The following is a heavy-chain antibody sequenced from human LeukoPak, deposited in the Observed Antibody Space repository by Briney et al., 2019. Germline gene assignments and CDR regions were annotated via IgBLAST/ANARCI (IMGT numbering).Heavy chain of an antibody. CDR2: ISPGSTYT. Sequence: GGSLRLSCAASGFPFSSYAMNWVRQAPGKGLEWVSSISPGSTYTYYADSVKGRFTISRDNARNSLFLQMNSLRAEDTATYYCARAYDITSSFDYWGQGTLVTVSS. CDR1: GFPFSSYA. D-gene: IGHD3-22*01. CDR3: ARAYDITSSFDY. V-gene: IGHV3-21*01. J-gene: IGHJ4*02.